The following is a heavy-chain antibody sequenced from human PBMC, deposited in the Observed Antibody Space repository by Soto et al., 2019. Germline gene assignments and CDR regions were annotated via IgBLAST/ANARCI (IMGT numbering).Heavy chain of an antibody. V-gene: IGHV3-48*01. CDR3: ARDLIVGEEYYFHY. CDR2: ISRSSSTI. J-gene: IGHJ4*02. D-gene: IGHD4-17*01. CDR1: GFTFSSYS. Sequence: PGGSLRLSCAASGFTFSSYSMNWVRQAPGKGLEWVSYISRSSSTIYYADSVKGRFTISRDNAKNSLYLQMNSLRAEDTAVYYCARDLIVGEEYYFHYWGQGTLVTVSS.